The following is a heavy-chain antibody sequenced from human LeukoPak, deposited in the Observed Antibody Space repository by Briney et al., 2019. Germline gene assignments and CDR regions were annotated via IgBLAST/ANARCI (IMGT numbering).Heavy chain of an antibody. J-gene: IGHJ6*03. V-gene: IGHV4-4*07. CDR2: IYSTGST. CDR3: ARGPYNNYGFEYYYYMDV. CDR1: GGSINSYY. Sequence: PSETLSLTCTVSGGSINSYYWSGIRQPAGKGLEWIGRIYSTGSTDYKPSLKSRVTMSVNTSKNQFSLILSSVTAADTAVYYCARGPYNNYGFEYYYYMDVWGNGTAVTVSS. D-gene: IGHD4-11*01.